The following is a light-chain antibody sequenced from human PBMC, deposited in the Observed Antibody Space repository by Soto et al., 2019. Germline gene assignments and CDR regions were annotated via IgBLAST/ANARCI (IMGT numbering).Light chain of an antibody. J-gene: IGLJ2*01. V-gene: IGLV2-14*01. Sequence: QSALTQPASVSGSPGQSITISCTGTSSDVGFYNYVSWYQHHPGKAPKLMIYEVTNRPSGVSYRFFGSKSGNTASLTISGLQAEDEADYYCTSYTSSSTPVLFGGGTKLTVL. CDR1: SSDVGFYNY. CDR3: TSYTSSSTPVL. CDR2: EVT.